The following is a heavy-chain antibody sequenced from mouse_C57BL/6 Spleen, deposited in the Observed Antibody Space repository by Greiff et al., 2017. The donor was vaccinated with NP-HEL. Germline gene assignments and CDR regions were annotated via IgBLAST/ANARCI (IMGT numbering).Heavy chain of an antibody. Sequence: QVQLKQSGPGLVQPSQSLSITCTVSGFSLTSYGVHWVRQSPGKGLEWLGVIWSGGSTDYNAAFISRLSISKDNSKSQVFFKMNSLQADDTAIYYCARNPTVVGDWYFDVWGTGTTVTVSS. D-gene: IGHD1-1*01. V-gene: IGHV2-2*01. CDR1: GFSLTSYG. CDR2: IWSGGST. CDR3: ARNPTVVGDWYFDV. J-gene: IGHJ1*03.